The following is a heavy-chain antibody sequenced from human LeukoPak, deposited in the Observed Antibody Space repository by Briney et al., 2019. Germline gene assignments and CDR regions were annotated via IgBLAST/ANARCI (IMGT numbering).Heavy chain of an antibody. CDR3: AKRPLRGTAAAIDY. V-gene: IGHV3-30*18. D-gene: IGHD2-2*01. CDR2: ISYDGRNI. Sequence: PGKSLRLSCAASGFTFNNYGMHWVRQAPGKGLEWVAVISYDGRNIHYPDSVKGRFTISRDISTDTLWLQMDSLRTEDTAVYYCAKRPLRGTAAAIDYWGQGTLVTVSS. CDR1: GFTFNNYG. J-gene: IGHJ4*02.